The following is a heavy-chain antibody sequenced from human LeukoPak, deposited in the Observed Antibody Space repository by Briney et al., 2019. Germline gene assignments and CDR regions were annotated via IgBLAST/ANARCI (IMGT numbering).Heavy chain of an antibody. CDR1: GGSISSYY. CDR3: ARDAMYYYDSSGYYGGFDY. J-gene: IGHJ4*02. CDR2: IYTSGST. D-gene: IGHD3-22*01. Sequence: PSETLSLTCTVSGGSISSYYWSWIRQPAGKGLEWIGRIYTSGSTNYNPSLKSRVTMSVDTSKNQFSLKLSSVTAADTAVYYCARDAMYYYDSSGYYGGFDYWGQGTLVTVSS. V-gene: IGHV4-4*07.